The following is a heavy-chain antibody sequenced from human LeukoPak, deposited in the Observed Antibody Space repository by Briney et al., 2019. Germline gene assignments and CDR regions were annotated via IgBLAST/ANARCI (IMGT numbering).Heavy chain of an antibody. D-gene: IGHD3-16*02. CDR1: GFPFITYN. Sequence: GGSLRLSCAVSGFPFITYNMNWVRQAPGKGLEWVSYIDSSSSTIYYADSVKGRFTVSRDNAKNSLDLQMNSLRADDTAVYYCVRDRGISFYFDYWGQGTLVIVSS. CDR3: VRDRGISFYFDY. V-gene: IGHV3-48*01. J-gene: IGHJ4*02. CDR2: IDSSSSTI.